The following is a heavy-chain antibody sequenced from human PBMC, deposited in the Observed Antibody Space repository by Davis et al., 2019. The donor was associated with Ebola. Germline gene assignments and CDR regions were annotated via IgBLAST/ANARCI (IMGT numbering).Heavy chain of an antibody. CDR2: ISVYNGNT. CDR3: ARGYCSGGSCYSGDY. D-gene: IGHD2-15*01. CDR1: GYTFISSG. V-gene: IGHV1-18*01. J-gene: IGHJ4*02. Sequence: SVKVSCKASGYTFISSGICRARQAPGQGLEWMGWISVYNGNTNYAQKLQGRVTMTTDTSTSTAYMELRSLRSDDTAVYYWARGYCSGGSCYSGDYWGQGTLITVSS.